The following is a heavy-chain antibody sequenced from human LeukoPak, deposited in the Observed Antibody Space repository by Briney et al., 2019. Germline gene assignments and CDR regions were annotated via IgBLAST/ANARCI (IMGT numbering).Heavy chain of an antibody. Sequence: GGSLRLSCAASGFTVSSNYMNWVRQAPGKGLEWVSGISGSGGSTYSADSVKGRFTISRDNSKKTVYLQMNSLRAEDTAVYYCAKDRGLVGSTPSNFDYWGQGTLVTVSS. D-gene: IGHD1-26*01. V-gene: IGHV3-23*01. CDR1: GFTVSSNY. J-gene: IGHJ4*02. CDR2: ISGSGGST. CDR3: AKDRGLVGSTPSNFDY.